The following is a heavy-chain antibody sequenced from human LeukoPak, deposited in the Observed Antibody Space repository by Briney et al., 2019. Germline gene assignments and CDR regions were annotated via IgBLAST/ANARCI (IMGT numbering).Heavy chain of an antibody. CDR1: GFTFSNYA. V-gene: IGHV3-23*01. CDR2: IGYTGDST. D-gene: IGHD4-23*01. J-gene: IGHJ3*02. CDR3: AKSPTVDAAFDI. Sequence: PGGSLGLSCAGTGFTFSNYAMSWVRQAPGKGLEWVSGIGYTGDSTFYADSVKGRFTVSRDSSKNTLFLHMNSLRAEDTALYYCAKSPTVDAAFDIWGQGTMVTVSS.